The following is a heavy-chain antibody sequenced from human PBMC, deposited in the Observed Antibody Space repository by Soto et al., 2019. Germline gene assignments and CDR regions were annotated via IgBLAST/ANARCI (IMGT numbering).Heavy chain of an antibody. Sequence: RLSCAASGFTFSSYGMHWVRQAPGKGLEWVAVISYDGSNKYYADSVKGRFTISGDNSKNTLYLQMNSLRAEDTAVYYCAKLLGYCSGGRRYADAFDIWGQGTMVTVSS. D-gene: IGHD2-15*01. CDR2: ISYDGSNK. J-gene: IGHJ3*02. CDR1: GFTFSSYG. CDR3: AKLLGYCSGGRRYADAFDI. V-gene: IGHV3-30*18.